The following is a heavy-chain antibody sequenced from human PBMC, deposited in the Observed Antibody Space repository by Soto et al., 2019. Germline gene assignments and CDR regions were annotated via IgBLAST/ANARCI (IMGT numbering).Heavy chain of an antibody. J-gene: IGHJ5*02. Sequence: ASVKVSCKASGYTFTSYDINWVQQATGQGLEWMGWMNPNSGNTGYAQKFQGRVTMTRNTSISTAYMELSRLRSEDTAVYYCARGRAGRGSYSGWFDPWGQGTLVKVS. CDR2: MNPNSGNT. V-gene: IGHV1-8*01. D-gene: IGHD1-26*01. CDR1: GYTFTSYD. CDR3: ARGRAGRGSYSGWFDP.